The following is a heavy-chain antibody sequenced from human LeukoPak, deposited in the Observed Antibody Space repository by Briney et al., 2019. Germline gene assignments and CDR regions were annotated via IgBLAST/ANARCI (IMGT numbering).Heavy chain of an antibody. CDR3: ARVLGRFLEWLEDDYYYYMDV. D-gene: IGHD3-3*01. CDR1: GFTVSSNY. Sequence: GGSLRLSCAASGFTVSSNYMSWVRQAPGKGLEWVSVIYSGGSTYYADSVKGRFTISRDNSKNTLYLQMNSLRAEDTAVYYCARVLGRFLEWLEDDYYYYMDVWGKGTTVTVSS. CDR2: IYSGGST. V-gene: IGHV3-53*01. J-gene: IGHJ6*03.